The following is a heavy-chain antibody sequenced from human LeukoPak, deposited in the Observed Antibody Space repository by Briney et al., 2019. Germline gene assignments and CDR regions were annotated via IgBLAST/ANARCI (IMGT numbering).Heavy chain of an antibody. V-gene: IGHV4-39*02. Sequence: SETLSLTCTVSGAFISSSSYYWGWIRQPPGKGLEWIGSIYYSGSTYYNPSLKSRVTISVDTSMTQFSLKLSSMTAADTAVYYCARDLPNYCSSTSCYGSGDYWGQGTLVTVSS. CDR3: ARDLPNYCSSTSCYGSGDY. D-gene: IGHD2-2*01. J-gene: IGHJ4*02. CDR2: IYYSGST. CDR1: GAFISSSSYY.